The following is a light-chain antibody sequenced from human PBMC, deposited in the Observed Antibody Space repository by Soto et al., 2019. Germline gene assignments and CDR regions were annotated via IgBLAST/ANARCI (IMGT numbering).Light chain of an antibody. CDR3: QQLRMYPST. CDR1: QDIAIY. J-gene: IGKJ4*01. CDR2: AAS. Sequence: DIQMTQSPSTLSAFVGDSVAITCRASQDIAIYLAWYQQKPGEAPKLLIYAASTLYGGVPSRFSGSGSGTDFALTITSLQAEDFATYYCQQLRMYPSTFGGGTKVDI. V-gene: IGKV1-9*01.